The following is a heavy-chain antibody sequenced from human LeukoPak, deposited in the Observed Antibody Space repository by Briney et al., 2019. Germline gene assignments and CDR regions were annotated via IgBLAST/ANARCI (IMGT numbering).Heavy chain of an antibody. J-gene: IGHJ6*02. Sequence: SETLSLTCTVSGGSISSHYWSWIRQPPGKGLEWIGYIYYSGSTNYNPSLKSRVTISVDTSKNQFPLKLSSVTAADTAVYYCARQGFSSSWYTRGYYYYGMDVWGQGTTVTVSS. CDR2: IYYSGST. D-gene: IGHD6-13*01. CDR3: ARQGFSSSWYTRGYYYYGMDV. CDR1: GGSISSHY. V-gene: IGHV4-59*08.